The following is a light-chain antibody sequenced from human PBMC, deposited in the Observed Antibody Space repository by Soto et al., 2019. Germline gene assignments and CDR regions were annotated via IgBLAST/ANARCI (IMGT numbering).Light chain of an antibody. Sequence: GMTRSQVSVPVTPEELCSMSCRSSRSLLSSNGYNYLNSYLQKPGQSPQVLIYLGSNRASGVPDRFSGSGSGTDFTLKISRVEAEDVGVYYCAQGLQSPLTFGGGTKVDIK. CDR3: AQGLQSPLT. CDR2: LGS. J-gene: IGKJ4*01. CDR1: RSLLSSNGYNY. V-gene: IGKV2-28*01.